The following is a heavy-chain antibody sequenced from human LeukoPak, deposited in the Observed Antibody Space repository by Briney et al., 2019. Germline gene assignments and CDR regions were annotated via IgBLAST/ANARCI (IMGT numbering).Heavy chain of an antibody. CDR3: AKDRTYDYGTYDAFDI. J-gene: IGHJ3*02. D-gene: IGHD4-17*01. Sequence: GRSLRLSCAASGFTFSSYGMHWVRQAPGKGLEWVAVISYDGSNKYYVDSVKGRFTISRDNSKNTLYLQMNSLGPEDTAVYYCAKDRTYDYGTYDAFDIWGPGTMVTVSS. V-gene: IGHV3-30*18. CDR2: ISYDGSNK. CDR1: GFTFSSYG.